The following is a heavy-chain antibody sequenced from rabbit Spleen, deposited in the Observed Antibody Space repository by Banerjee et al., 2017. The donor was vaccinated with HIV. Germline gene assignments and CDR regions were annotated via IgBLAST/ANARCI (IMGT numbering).Heavy chain of an antibody. Sequence: QSLEKSGGDLVKPEGSLTLTCTASGFSFSNNFYICWVRQAPRKGLEWVACIYAGIAGNTYYASWAKGRFTISKTSSTTVTLQMTSLTASDTASYFCASDVGYAGYAAVTGAFDLWGQGTLVTVS. V-gene: IGHV1S40*01. CDR3: ASDVGYAGYAAVTGAFDL. D-gene: IGHD7-1*01. CDR1: GFSFSNNFY. CDR2: IYAGIAGNT. J-gene: IGHJ4*01.